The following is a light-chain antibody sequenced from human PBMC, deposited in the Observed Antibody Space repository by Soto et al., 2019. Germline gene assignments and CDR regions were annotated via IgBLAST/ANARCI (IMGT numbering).Light chain of an antibody. CDR1: QSASRN. V-gene: IGKV3-15*01. CDR3: QQYSNWPT. CDR2: GTS. Sequence: EIVMTQSPATLSVSPGERATLSCRASQSASRNLAWYQQRPGQAPRLLISGTSTRATGIAARFSGSGSGREFTLTISSLQSEDSALYYCQQYSNWPTFGQGTRLEIK. J-gene: IGKJ5*01.